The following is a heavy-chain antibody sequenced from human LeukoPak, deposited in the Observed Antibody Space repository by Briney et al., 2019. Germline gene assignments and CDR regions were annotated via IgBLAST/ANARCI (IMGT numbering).Heavy chain of an antibody. V-gene: IGHV3-23*01. J-gene: IGHJ4*02. CDR2: ISGSGAST. CDR3: AKDSNSNY. Sequence: RTGGSLRLPCAASGFTFSSYAMSWVRQAPGKGLEWVSAISGSGASTYYADSVKGRFTISRDNSKNTLYLQMNSLRAEDTAIYYCAKDSNSNYWGQGTQVTVSS. CDR1: GFTFSSYA. D-gene: IGHD4-11*01.